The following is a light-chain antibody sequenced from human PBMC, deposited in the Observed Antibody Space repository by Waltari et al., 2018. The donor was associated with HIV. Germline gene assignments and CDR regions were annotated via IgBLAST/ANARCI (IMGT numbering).Light chain of an antibody. CDR3: CSYAGSSTLI. J-gene: IGLJ2*01. CDR2: EVS. CDR1: SRDVGRYNL. Sequence: QSALTQPASVSGSPGQSITISCTGTSRDVGRYNLVSWYQQNPDKAPKLMIYEVSKRPSGFSNRFSGSKSGNTASLTISGLQAEDEAAYYCCSYAGSSTLIFGGGTKLTVL. V-gene: IGLV2-23*02.